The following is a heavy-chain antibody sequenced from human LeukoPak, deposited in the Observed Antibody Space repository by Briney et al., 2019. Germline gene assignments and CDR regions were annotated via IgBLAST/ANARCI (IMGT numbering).Heavy chain of an antibody. CDR1: GFTLSTFD. V-gene: IGHV3-21*01. D-gene: IGHD2-2*01. CDR3: ARADCSGSTCYLRRSWFDP. CDR2: IITSSRYI. Sequence: GGSLRLSCAASGFTLSTFDMNWVRQAPGKGLEWVSSIITSSRYIYYRDSVKGRFTISRDDAKNSLYLQMNSLRVEDTAVYYCARADCSGSTCYLRRSWFDPWGQRTLVTVSS. J-gene: IGHJ5*02.